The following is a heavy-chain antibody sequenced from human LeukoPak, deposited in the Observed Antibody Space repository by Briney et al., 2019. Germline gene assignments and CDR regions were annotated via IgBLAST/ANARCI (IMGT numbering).Heavy chain of an antibody. Sequence: ASVKVSCKASGYTFTSYGISWVRQAPGQGLEWMGWISAYNGNTNYAQKLQGRVTMTTDTSTSTAYMELRSLRSDDTAVYYCARARSRYFDWSYYYYYMDVWGKGTTVTISS. CDR3: ARARSRYFDWSYYYYYMDV. J-gene: IGHJ6*03. CDR1: GYTFTSYG. D-gene: IGHD3-9*01. CDR2: ISAYNGNT. V-gene: IGHV1-18*01.